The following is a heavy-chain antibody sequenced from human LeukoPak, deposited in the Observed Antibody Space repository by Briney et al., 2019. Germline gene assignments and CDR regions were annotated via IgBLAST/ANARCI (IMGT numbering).Heavy chain of an antibody. V-gene: IGHV3-23*01. CDR2: ISASGP. J-gene: IGHJ4*02. D-gene: IGHD3-22*01. CDR3: AKDHESDGYPCLDH. CDR1: GFTFSSYA. Sequence: TGGSLRLSCAASGFTFSSYAMSWVHQAPGKGLEWVSTISASGPYYADAVRGRFTISRDNSRNTLSLQMDSLRAEDTAVYYCAKDHESDGYPCLDHWGLGTLVTVSS.